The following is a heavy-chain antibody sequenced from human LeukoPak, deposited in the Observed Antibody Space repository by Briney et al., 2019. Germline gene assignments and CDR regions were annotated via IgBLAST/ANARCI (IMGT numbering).Heavy chain of an antibody. CDR2: IYHSGST. CDR1: GYSISSNYH. V-gene: IGHV4-38-2*02. Sequence: SETLSLTCTVSGYSISSNYHWGWIRQPPGKGLEWIATIYHSGSTYYNPSLKSRVTISVDTSKNQFSLKMRSVTAADTAVYYCASSSGWYRGDYWGQGTLVTVSS. CDR3: ASSSGWYRGDY. J-gene: IGHJ4*02. D-gene: IGHD6-19*01.